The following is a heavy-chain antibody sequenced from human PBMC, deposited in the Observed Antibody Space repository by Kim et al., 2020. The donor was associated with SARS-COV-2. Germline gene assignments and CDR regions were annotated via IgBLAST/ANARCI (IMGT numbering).Heavy chain of an antibody. V-gene: IGHV3-49*04. D-gene: IGHD3-22*01. CDR1: GFTFGDYA. Sequence: GGSLRLSCTASGFTFGDYAMSWVRQAPGKGLEWVGFIRSKAYGGTTEYAASVKGRFTISRDDSKSIAYLQMNSLKTEDTAVYYCTSHAGYYYDSSGYGYWGQGTLVTVSS. J-gene: IGHJ4*02. CDR2: IRSKAYGGTT. CDR3: TSHAGYYYDSSGYGY.